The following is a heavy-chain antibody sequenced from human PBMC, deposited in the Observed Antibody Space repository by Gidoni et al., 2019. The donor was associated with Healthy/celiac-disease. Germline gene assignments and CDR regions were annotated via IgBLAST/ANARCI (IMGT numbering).Heavy chain of an antibody. CDR3: ARDIVHDYGDYVSAWFDP. CDR1: GLPFSSYG. Sequence: QVQLVESGGGVVQPGRSLRLSCAASGLPFSSYGMPGVRQAPGKGLEWVAVIWYDGSNKYYADSVKGRFTISRDNSKNTLYLQMNSLRAEDTAVYYCARDIVHDYGDYVSAWFDPWGQGTLVTVSS. D-gene: IGHD4-17*01. J-gene: IGHJ5*02. V-gene: IGHV3-33*01. CDR2: IWYDGSNK.